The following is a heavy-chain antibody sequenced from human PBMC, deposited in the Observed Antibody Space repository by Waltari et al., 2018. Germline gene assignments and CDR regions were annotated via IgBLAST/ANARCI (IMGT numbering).Heavy chain of an antibody. CDR2: LYHSGST. D-gene: IGHD3-22*01. CDR3: ARAGSGYYYYFDY. CDR1: GCSIGSGDF. Sequence: QVQRQESGPGVVKPSEALSRTCAVPGCSIGSGDFGGWIRQPPGKGREWIGSLYHSGSTYYNPSLKRRVTMSVDTSKNQFSLKLSSVTTADTAVYYCARAGSGYYYYFDYWGQGPLVTVSS. J-gene: IGHJ4*02. V-gene: IGHV4-38-2*01.